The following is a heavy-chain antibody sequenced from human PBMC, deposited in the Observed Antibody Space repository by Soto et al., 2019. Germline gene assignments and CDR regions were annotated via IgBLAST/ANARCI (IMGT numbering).Heavy chain of an antibody. V-gene: IGHV4-4*02. CDR1: GGSISSSDW. D-gene: IGHD3-9*01. J-gene: IGHJ3*02. Sequence: SETLSLTCASSGGSISSSDWWGWVRQTPGKGPEWIGEIYHSGSTNYNPSLKSRVTISVDKSKNQFSLKLSSVTAADTAVYYCARATGNYDILTGYYPQAFDIWGQGTMVTVSS. CDR3: ARATGNYDILTGYYPQAFDI. CDR2: IYHSGST.